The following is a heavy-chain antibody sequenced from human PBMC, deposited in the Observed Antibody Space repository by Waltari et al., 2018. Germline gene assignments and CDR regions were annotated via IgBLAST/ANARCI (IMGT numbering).Heavy chain of an antibody. D-gene: IGHD3-22*01. Sequence: QFQLQESGPGLVKPSETLSLTCRVSGYSISSDYYWGWMRPPPGKGLEWIGSIFHSGDTYYNPSLKSRVTISVDTSKNQLSLKLHSVTAADTAVYYCVRDWRAGYFGPVRDTSFDHWGQGTLVTVSS. J-gene: IGHJ4*02. V-gene: IGHV4-38-2*02. CDR1: GYSISSDYY. CDR3: VRDWRAGYFGPVRDTSFDH. CDR2: IFHSGDT.